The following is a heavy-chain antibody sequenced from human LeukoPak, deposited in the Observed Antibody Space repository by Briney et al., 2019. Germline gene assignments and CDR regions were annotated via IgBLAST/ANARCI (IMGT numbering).Heavy chain of an antibody. V-gene: IGHV3-23*01. CDR2: ISASGGST. CDR1: GFTFSSYA. CDR3: AKRLSYTSSWYYFDY. Sequence: GGSLRLSCAASGFTFSSYAMSWARQTPGKGLEWVSTISASGGSTYYADSVKGRFTISRDNSKNTLYLQMNSLRAEDTAVYYCAKRLSYTSSWYYFDYWGQGTLVTVSS. J-gene: IGHJ4*02. D-gene: IGHD6-13*01.